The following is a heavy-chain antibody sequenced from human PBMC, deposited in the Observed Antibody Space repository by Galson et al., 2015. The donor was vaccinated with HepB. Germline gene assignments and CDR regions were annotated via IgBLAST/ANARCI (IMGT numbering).Heavy chain of an antibody. V-gene: IGHV3-30*18. Sequence: SLRLSCAASGFTFSSYGMHWVRQAPGKGLEWVAVISYDGSNKYYADSVKGRFTISRDNSKNTLYLQMNSLRAEDTAVYYCAKDRRLGIVATMTRSGMDVWGQGTTVTVSS. CDR1: GFTFSSYG. J-gene: IGHJ6*02. CDR3: AKDRRLGIVATMTRSGMDV. D-gene: IGHD5-12*01. CDR2: ISYDGSNK.